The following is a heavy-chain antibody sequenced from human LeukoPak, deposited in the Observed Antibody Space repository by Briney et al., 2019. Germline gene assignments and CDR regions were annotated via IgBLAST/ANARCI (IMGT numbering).Heavy chain of an antibody. CDR1: GFTFSSYS. J-gene: IGHJ3*02. Sequence: PGGSLRLSCAASGFTFSSYSMNWVRQAPGKGLEWVSSIGSSSSYIYYADSVKGRFTISRDNAKNSLYLQMNSLRAEDTAVYYCARDRCSSTSCYAFDIWGQGTMVTVSS. D-gene: IGHD2-2*01. CDR2: IGSSSSYI. CDR3: ARDRCSSTSCYAFDI. V-gene: IGHV3-21*01.